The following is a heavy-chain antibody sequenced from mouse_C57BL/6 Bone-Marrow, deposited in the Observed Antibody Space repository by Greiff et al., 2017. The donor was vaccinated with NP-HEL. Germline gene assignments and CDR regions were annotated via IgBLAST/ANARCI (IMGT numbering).Heavy chain of an antibody. D-gene: IGHD4-1*01. V-gene: IGHV5-12*01. CDR3: ARPPWDGRAWFAY. J-gene: IGHJ3*01. CDR2: ISNGGGST. CDR1: GFTFSDYY. Sequence: EVHLVESGGGLVQPGGSLKLSCAASGFTFSDYYMYWVRQTPEKRLEWVAYISNGGGSTYYPDTVKGRFTISRDNAKNTLYLQMSRLKSEDTAMYYCARPPWDGRAWFAYWGQGTLVTVSA.